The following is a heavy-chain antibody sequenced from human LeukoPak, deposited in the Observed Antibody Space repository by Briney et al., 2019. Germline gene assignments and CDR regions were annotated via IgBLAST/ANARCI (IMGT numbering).Heavy chain of an antibody. CDR2: ISPNTGAT. CDR1: GYTFTGYY. J-gene: IGHJ4*02. CDR3: ARDRVGSGWPRPYYFEF. D-gene: IGHD6-19*01. Sequence: ASVTVSCKPSGYTFTGYYLHWVRQAPGPALEWMGWISPNTGATMYAQKFQDRVTMSRDTSIDTAYLDLRSLRSDDTAVYYCARDRVGSGWPRPYYFEFWGQGTLVTVSS. V-gene: IGHV1-2*02.